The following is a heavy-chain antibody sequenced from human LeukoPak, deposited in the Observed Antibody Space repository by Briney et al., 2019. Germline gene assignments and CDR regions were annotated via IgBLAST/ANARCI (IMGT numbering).Heavy chain of an antibody. CDR1: GGTFSSYA. D-gene: IGHD3-10*01. Sequence: SVKVSCKASGGTFSSYAISWVRQAPGQGLEWMGRIIPILGTANYAQKFQGRVTITTDESTSTAYMELSSLRSEDTAVYYCARDRGVRGVIIPYYFDYWGQGTLVTVSS. CDR3: ARDRGVRGVIIPYYFDY. CDR2: IIPILGTA. V-gene: IGHV1-69*11. J-gene: IGHJ4*02.